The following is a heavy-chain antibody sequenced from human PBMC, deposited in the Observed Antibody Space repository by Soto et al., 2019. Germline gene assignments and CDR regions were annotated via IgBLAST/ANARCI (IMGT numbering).Heavy chain of an antibody. J-gene: IGHJ4*02. CDR1: GFTLSDYT. CDR3: GSSDSQGEIDY. CDR2: ISYDGRNK. Sequence: PGGSLRLSCAASGFTLSDYTIHWVRQAPGKGLEWVAVISYDGRNKYYVDSVKGRFTISRDNSKNTLYLQMNGLRVEDTAVYYCGSSDSQGEIDYWGQGTLVTVSS. V-gene: IGHV3-30*04. D-gene: IGHD5-18*01.